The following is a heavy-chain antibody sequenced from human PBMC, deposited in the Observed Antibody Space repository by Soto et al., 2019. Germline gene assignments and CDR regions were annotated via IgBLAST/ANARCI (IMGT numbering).Heavy chain of an antibody. J-gene: IGHJ5*02. CDR1: GYTFTSYG. CDR2: INAYNGGT. V-gene: IGHV1-18*01. Sequence: GASVKVSCKASGYTFTSYGISWVRQAPAQGLEWMGWINAYNGGTNYAQKLQGWVTMTRDTSISTAYMELRRLRSDDTAVYYCARDGRRDFWSGYHAPMRHAHWFDPWGQGTLVTVSS. CDR3: ARDGRRDFWSGYHAPMRHAHWFDP. D-gene: IGHD3-3*01.